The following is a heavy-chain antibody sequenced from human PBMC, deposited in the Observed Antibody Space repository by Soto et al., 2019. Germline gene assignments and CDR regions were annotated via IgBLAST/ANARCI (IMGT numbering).Heavy chain of an antibody. CDR3: ARDKTPGSDFWIGYLHGRLRYSYYMDV. V-gene: IGHV4-59*01. Sequence: PSETLSLTCTVSGGSISSYYWSWIRQPPGKGQEWIGYIYYSGSTNYNPSLKSRVTISVDTSKNQFSLKLSSVTAADTAVYYCARDKTPGSDFWIGYLHGRLRYSYYMDVWGKGTTITVPS. CDR2: IYYSGST. D-gene: IGHD3-3*01. CDR1: GGSISSYY. J-gene: IGHJ6*03.